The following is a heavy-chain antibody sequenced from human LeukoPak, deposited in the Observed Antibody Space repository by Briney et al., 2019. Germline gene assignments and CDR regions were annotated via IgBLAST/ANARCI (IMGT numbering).Heavy chain of an antibody. D-gene: IGHD6-13*01. CDR1: GYTFTANY. Sequence: ALVKVSCKASGYTFTANYIHWVRQAPGQGLEWMGWINPNGGGTNYAQKFQGWVTMTRDTSISTLYMELSRLKSDDTAVYYCARGFGSSWFDYWGQGTLVTVSS. J-gene: IGHJ4*02. V-gene: IGHV1-2*04. CDR2: INPNGGGT. CDR3: ARGFGSSWFDY.